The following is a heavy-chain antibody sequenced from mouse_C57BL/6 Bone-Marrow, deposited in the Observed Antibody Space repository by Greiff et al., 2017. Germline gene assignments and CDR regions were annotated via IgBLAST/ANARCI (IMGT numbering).Heavy chain of an antibody. V-gene: IGHV1-75*01. Sequence: QVQLKQSGPELVKPGASVKISCKASGYTFTDYYINWVKQRPGQGLEWIGWIFPGSGSTYYNEKFKGKATLTVDKSSSTAYMLLSSLTYEDSAVYFCARWGYYYGSSSYYYAMDYWGQGTSVTVSS. CDR3: ARWGYYYGSSSYYYAMDY. CDR2: IFPGSGST. CDR1: GYTFTDYY. D-gene: IGHD1-1*01. J-gene: IGHJ4*01.